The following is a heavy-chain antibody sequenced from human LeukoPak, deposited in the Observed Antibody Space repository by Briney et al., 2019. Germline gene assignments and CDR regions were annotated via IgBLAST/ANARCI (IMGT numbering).Heavy chain of an antibody. CDR3: ARDPNYYNYGMDV. V-gene: IGHV3-66*01. Sequence: GGSLRLSCAASGFTVSNSYMSWVRQAPGKGLEWVSVIYSGDIGGYTYYSDSVKGRFTISRDNSKNTLNLQMNSLRDEDTAVHYCARDPNYYNYGMDVWGQGTMVTVSS. CDR2: IYSGDIGGYT. J-gene: IGHJ6*02. CDR1: GFTVSNSY.